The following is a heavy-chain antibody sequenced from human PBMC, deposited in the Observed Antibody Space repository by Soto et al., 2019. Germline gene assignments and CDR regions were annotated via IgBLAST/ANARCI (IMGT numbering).Heavy chain of an antibody. CDR2: THHSGRT. Sequence: SETLSLTCTVSGFSISSGHYWVCMRQTPGKGLELIGSTHHSGRTYYSTSLKSRVTISVDTSKNQVSLRLRFVTAADTALYYCVTHFYGGYVVESWGKRTLVTVSS. D-gene: IGHD4-17*01. CDR1: GFSISSGHY. CDR3: VTHFYGGYVVES. V-gene: IGHV4-38-2*02. J-gene: IGHJ4*02.